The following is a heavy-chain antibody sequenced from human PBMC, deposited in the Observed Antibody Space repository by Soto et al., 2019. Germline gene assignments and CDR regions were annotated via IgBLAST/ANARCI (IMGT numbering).Heavy chain of an antibody. V-gene: IGHV3-23*01. J-gene: IGHJ4*02. Sequence: EVQLLESGGGLVQPGGSLRLSCAPSGFTFSSYAKNWVGKAPGKGLEWVSGISASGGNTYYADSVKGRFTCSRDNYRKKLYLQMHSLRADATAVYYCAKGTVRGVIIPFDSWGQGTLVTVSS. D-gene: IGHD3-10*01. CDR2: ISASGGNT. CDR3: AKGTVRGVIIPFDS. CDR1: GFTFSSYA.